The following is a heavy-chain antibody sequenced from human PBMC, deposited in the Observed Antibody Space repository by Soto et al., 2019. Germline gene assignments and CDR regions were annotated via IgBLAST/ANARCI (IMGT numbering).Heavy chain of an antibody. J-gene: IGHJ4*02. CDR1: GGSFSGYY. D-gene: IGHD2-15*01. Sequence: SETLSLTCAVYGGSFSGYYWSWIRQPPGKGLEWIGEINHSGSTNYNPSLKSRVTISVDTSKNQFSLKLSSVTAADTAVYYCARVDAGYCSGGSCYTFDYWGQGTLVTVSS. CDR3: ARVDAGYCSGGSCYTFDY. CDR2: INHSGST. V-gene: IGHV4-34*01.